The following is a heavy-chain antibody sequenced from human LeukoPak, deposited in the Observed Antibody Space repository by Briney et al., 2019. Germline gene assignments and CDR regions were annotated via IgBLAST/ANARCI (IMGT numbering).Heavy chain of an antibody. J-gene: IGHJ4*02. CDR3: ARRAIEYSSSSPFDY. D-gene: IGHD6-6*01. CDR2: IIPIFGTA. Sequence: ASVKVSCKASGGTFSSYAISWVRQAPGQGLEWMGGIIPIFGTANYAQKFQGRVTITADKSTSTAYMELSSLRSEDTAVYYCARRAIEYSSSSPFDYWGQGTLVTVSS. CDR1: GGTFSSYA. V-gene: IGHV1-69*06.